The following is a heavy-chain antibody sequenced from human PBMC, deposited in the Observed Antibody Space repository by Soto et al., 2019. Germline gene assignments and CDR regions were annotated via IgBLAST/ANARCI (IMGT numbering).Heavy chain of an antibody. D-gene: IGHD7-27*01. CDR2: ISGSGGST. J-gene: IGHJ4*02. Sequence: GGSLILSCAASGFTFSSYAMSWVRQAPGKGLEWVSAISGSGGSTYYADSVKGRFTISRDNSKNTLYLQMNSLRAEDTAVYYCAKRNGLGNYFDYWGQGTLVTVSS. V-gene: IGHV3-23*01. CDR3: AKRNGLGNYFDY. CDR1: GFTFSSYA.